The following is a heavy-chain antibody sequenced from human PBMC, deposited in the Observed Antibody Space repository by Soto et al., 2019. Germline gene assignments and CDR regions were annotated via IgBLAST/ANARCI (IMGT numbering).Heavy chain of an antibody. CDR3: ANGFCGTNCYYFPN. V-gene: IGHV3-30*18. J-gene: IGHJ4*02. CDR1: GYMFSRYG. D-gene: IGHD2-21*02. CDR2: ISNDGSQT. Sequence: QVQLVESGEGVVQPGRSLRRSCVASGYMFSRYGMHWVRQAPGKGLEWVAVISNDGSQTTYGDSVKGRFTISRDNSKNTVYLQMNSLTTEDTAVYYCANGFCGTNCYYFPNWGQGTLVTVST.